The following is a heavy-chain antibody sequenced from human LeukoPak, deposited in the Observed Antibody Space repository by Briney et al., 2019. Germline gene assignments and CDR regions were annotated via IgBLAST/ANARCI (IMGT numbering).Heavy chain of an antibody. D-gene: IGHD4-17*01. CDR3: VRESLGSVDPRGYNTTVSQDV. CDR1: GGSISSYY. J-gene: IGHJ6*04. V-gene: IGHV3-53*01. Sequence: ETLSLTCTVSGGSISSYYWSWIRQPPGKGLEWVSVIYDGDSSYYADSVKGRFTISRDNSKNTLYLQMHSLRAEDTAVYYCVRESLGSVDPRGYNTTVSQDVWGKGTTVTISS. CDR2: IYDGDSS.